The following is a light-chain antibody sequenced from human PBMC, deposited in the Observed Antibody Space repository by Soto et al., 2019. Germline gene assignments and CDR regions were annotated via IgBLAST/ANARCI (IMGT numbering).Light chain of an antibody. CDR3: QQYSSSPWT. CDR1: QSVSSSY. Sequence: EIVLTQSPGTLSLSPGERATLSCRPSQSVSSSYLAWYQQKPGQAPRLLIYGASSRATGIPDRFSGSGSGTDFTLTISRLEPEDFAVYYGQQYSSSPWTFGQGTKVDIK. V-gene: IGKV3-20*01. J-gene: IGKJ1*01. CDR2: GAS.